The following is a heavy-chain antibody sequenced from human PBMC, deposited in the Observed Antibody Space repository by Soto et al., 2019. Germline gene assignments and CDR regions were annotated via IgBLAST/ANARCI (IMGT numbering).Heavy chain of an antibody. Sequence: GSLRLSCAASGFTFSSYAMSWVRQAPGKGLEWVSAISGSGGSTYYADSVKGRFTISRDNSKNTLYLQMNSLRAEDTAVYYCAKDWNYGNYFDYWGQGTLVTVSS. CDR2: ISGSGGST. CDR1: GFTFSSYA. D-gene: IGHD1-7*01. J-gene: IGHJ4*02. CDR3: AKDWNYGNYFDY. V-gene: IGHV3-23*01.